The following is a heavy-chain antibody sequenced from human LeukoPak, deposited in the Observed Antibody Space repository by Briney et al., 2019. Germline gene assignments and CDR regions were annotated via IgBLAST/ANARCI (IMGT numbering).Heavy chain of an antibody. CDR1: GFTFSSYG. J-gene: IGHJ5*02. V-gene: IGHV3-23*01. CDR3: VRAYHPGGWFDP. D-gene: IGHD2-21*01. CDR2: ISGSGRST. Sequence: HAGGSLRLSCAASGFTFSSYGMHWVRQAPGKGLEWVSAISGSGRSTYYADSVKGRFTISRDNSKNTLYLQMNSLTAEDTAVHYCVRAYHPGGWFDPWGQGTLVTVSS.